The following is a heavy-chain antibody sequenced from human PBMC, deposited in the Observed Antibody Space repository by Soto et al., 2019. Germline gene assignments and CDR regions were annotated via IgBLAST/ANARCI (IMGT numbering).Heavy chain of an antibody. J-gene: IGHJ3*02. Sequence: GGSLRLSCAASGFTVSSNYMSWVRQAPGKGLEWVSVIYSGGSTYYADSVKGRFTISRHNSKNTLYLQMNSLRAEDTAVYYCARARVVVAWDAFDIWGQGTMVTVSS. CDR1: GFTVSSNY. CDR3: ARARVVVAWDAFDI. CDR2: IYSGGST. V-gene: IGHV3-53*04. D-gene: IGHD2-15*01.